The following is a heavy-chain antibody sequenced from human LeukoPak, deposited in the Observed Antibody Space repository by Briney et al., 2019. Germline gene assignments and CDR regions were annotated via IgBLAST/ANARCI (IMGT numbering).Heavy chain of an antibody. V-gene: IGHV3-30-3*01. D-gene: IGHD7-27*01. CDR2: ISYDGSNK. CDR1: GFTFSSYA. Sequence: GRSLRLSCAASGFTFSSYAMHWVRQAPGKGLEWVAVISYDGSNKYYADSVKGRFTISRDNSKNTLYLQMNSLRAEDTAVYYCARDPTGEIHLVVDYWGQGTLVTVSS. CDR3: ARDPTGEIHLVVDY. J-gene: IGHJ4*02.